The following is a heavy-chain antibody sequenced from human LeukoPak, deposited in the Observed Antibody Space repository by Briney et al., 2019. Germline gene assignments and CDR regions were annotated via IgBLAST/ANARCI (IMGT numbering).Heavy chain of an antibody. CDR3: ARLPLKVVWTNWYFDL. Sequence: SETLSLTCAVYGGSFSGYYWSWIRQPPGKRLEWIGEINHSGSTNYNPSLKSRVTISVDTSKNQFSLKLSSVTAADAAVYYCARLPLKVVWTNWYFDLWGRGTPVTVSS. D-gene: IGHD2-15*01. J-gene: IGHJ2*01. CDR2: INHSGST. CDR1: GGSFSGYY. V-gene: IGHV4-34*01.